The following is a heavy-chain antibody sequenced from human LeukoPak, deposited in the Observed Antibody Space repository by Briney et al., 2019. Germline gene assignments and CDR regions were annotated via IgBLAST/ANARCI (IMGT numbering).Heavy chain of an antibody. J-gene: IGHJ4*02. V-gene: IGHV3-30*02. CDR1: GFTFSTYG. CDR3: AQERDRRGYFDY. Sequence: PGGSLRLSCAASGFTFSTYGMHWVRQAPGKGLEWVTFMRSDGNEKYYADSVKGRFTISRDNSKSTLYLQMNSLRAEDTAVYYCAQERDRRGYFDYWGQGTLVTVSS. CDR2: MRSDGNEK. D-gene: IGHD2-15*01.